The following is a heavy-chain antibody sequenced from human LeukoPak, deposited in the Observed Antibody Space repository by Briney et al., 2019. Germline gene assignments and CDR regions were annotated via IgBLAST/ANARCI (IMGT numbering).Heavy chain of an antibody. CDR2: ISSSSSYI. CDR3: ARADDYDLWSGYPYYYYYMDV. CDR1: GFTFSSYS. Sequence: GGSLRLSCAASGFTFSSYSMNWVRQAPGKGLEWVSSISSSSSYIYYADSVKGRFTISRDNAKNSLYLQMNSLRAEDTAVYYCARADDYDLWSGYPYYYYYMDVWGKRTTVTVSS. V-gene: IGHV3-21*01. D-gene: IGHD3-3*01. J-gene: IGHJ6*03.